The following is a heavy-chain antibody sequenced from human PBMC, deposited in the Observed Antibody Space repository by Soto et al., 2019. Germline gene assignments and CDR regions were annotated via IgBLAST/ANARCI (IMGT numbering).Heavy chain of an antibody. CDR1: GFTFSSYG. CDR2: IWFDGSNK. D-gene: IGHD7-27*01. Sequence: QVQLVESGGGVVQPGRSLRLSCVASGFTFSSYGMHWVRQAPGKGLDWVDVIWFDGSNKYYADSVKGRFTISRDSSKNTLYLQMDSLRDEDTAVYYCARDGNWDLDYWGQGTLVTVSS. CDR3: ARDGNWDLDY. J-gene: IGHJ4*02. V-gene: IGHV3-33*01.